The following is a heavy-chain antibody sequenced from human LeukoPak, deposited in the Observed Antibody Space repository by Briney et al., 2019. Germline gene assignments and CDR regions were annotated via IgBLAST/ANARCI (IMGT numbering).Heavy chain of an antibody. V-gene: IGHV3-23*01. CDR1: GFTFSSYA. D-gene: IGHD2-2*01. Sequence: GGSLRLSCAVSGFTFSSYALSCVRQAPGKGLEWVSTFSGGVTTTWHADSVKGRFTISRDNSKNTVYLQMNSLRAEDTAVYYCAKASRATCSGPFCYQIHSRRPETLVTVSS. CDR2: FSGGVTTT. J-gene: IGHJ5*01. CDR3: AKASRATCSGPFCYQIHS.